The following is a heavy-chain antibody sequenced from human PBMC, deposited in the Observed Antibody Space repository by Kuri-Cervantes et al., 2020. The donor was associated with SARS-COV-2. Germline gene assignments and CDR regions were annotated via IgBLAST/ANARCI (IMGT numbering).Heavy chain of an antibody. Sequence: GESLKISCAASGLTFSSYGMHWVRQAPGKGLEWVAFIRYDGSNKYYADSVKGRFTISRDNSKNTLSLQMSSLRTEDTAVYSCAKVDARAFDIWGQGTMVTVSS. CDR1: GLTFSSYG. CDR3: AKVDARAFDI. CDR2: IRYDGSNK. J-gene: IGHJ3*02. V-gene: IGHV3-30*02.